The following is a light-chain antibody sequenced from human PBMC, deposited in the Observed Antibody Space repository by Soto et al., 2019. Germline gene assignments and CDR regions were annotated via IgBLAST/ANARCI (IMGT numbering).Light chain of an antibody. CDR1: QDVNTW. V-gene: IGKV1-12*01. J-gene: IGKJ4*01. CDR3: QKGHMCTLT. CDR2: AAS. Sequence: DIQMTQSPSSLSASVGDRVTITCRASQDVNTWLAWYQQKPGRAPNLLIFAASSLQSGAPSRFSGNGSGTHFPLSIRSLQPEHCAPCSCQKGHMCTLTFGGGAKVDLK.